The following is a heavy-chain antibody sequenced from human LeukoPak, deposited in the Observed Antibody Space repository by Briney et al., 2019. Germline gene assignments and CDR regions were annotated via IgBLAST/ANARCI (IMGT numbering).Heavy chain of an antibody. CDR1: GYSISSGYY. D-gene: IGHD7-27*01. V-gene: IGHV4-38-2*02. J-gene: IGHJ4*02. CDR2: MYLSETT. Sequence: PWETLSLTCSVSGYSISSGYYWGWIRQPPGKGLEWIGSMYLSETTYYDPSLKSRVTISVDTSKNQFSLKLSSVTAADTAVYFCARGSRGDNFDYWGQGTLVTVSS. CDR3: ARGSRGDNFDY.